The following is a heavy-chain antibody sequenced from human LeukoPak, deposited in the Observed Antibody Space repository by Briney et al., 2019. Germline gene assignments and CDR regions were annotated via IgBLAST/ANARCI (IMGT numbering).Heavy chain of an antibody. Sequence: PGGSLRLSCAASGFTFSSYAMSWVRQAPGKGLEWVSAICGSGGNTYYADSVKGRFTISRDNSKNTVYLQMSSLGSEDTAVYYCAARTAVLLYFGELFGGQGTLVTVSS. CDR3: AARTAVLLYFGELF. V-gene: IGHV3-23*01. CDR1: GFTFSSYA. D-gene: IGHD3-10*01. J-gene: IGHJ4*02. CDR2: ICGSGGNT.